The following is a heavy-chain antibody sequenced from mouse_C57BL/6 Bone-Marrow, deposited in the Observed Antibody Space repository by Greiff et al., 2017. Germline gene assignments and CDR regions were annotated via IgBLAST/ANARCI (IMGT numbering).Heavy chain of an antibody. J-gene: IGHJ3*01. D-gene: IGHD2-4*01. Sequence: VQLQESGPGLVAPSQSLSITCTVSGFSLTSYGVDWVRQSPGKGLEWLGVIWGVGSTNYNSALKSRLSISKDNSTSQVFLKMNSLQTDDTAMYYCASGDDYTWFAYWGQGTLVTVSA. CDR3: ASGDDYTWFAY. V-gene: IGHV2-6*01. CDR2: IWGVGST. CDR1: GFSLTSYG.